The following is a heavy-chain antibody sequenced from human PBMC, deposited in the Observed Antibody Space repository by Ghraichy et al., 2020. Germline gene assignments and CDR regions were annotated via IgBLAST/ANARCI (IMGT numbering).Heavy chain of an antibody. V-gene: IGHV2-70*11. Sequence: SGPTLVKPTQTLTLTCTFSGFSLSTSGMCVSWIRQPPGKALEWLARIDWDDDKYYSTSLKTRLTISKDTSKNQVVLTMTNMDPVDTATYYCARSIQNDYGDYHPNLYAFDIWGQGTMITVSS. CDR2: IDWDDDK. D-gene: IGHD4-17*01. CDR1: GFSLSTSGMC. CDR3: ARSIQNDYGDYHPNLYAFDI. J-gene: IGHJ3*02.